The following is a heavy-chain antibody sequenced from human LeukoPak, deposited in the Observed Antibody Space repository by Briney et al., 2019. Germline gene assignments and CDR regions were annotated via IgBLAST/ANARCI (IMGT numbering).Heavy chain of an antibody. J-gene: IGHJ4*02. CDR2: IYYSGST. D-gene: IGHD2-21*02. CDR3: AREAYCGGDCYSGDY. Sequence: SETVSLTCTVSGGSMSSSSYYWAWIRQPPGKGLEWMGSIYYSGSTYYNPSLKSRVTISVDTSKNQFSLKLSSVTAADTAVYCCAREAYCGGDCYSGDYWGQGTLVTVSS. CDR1: GGSMSSSSYY. V-gene: IGHV4-39*02.